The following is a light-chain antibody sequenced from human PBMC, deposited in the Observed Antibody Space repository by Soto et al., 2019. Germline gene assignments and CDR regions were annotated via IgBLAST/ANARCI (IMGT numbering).Light chain of an antibody. J-gene: IGKJ5*01. Sequence: DIQMTQSPSSLSASVGDRVTITCRASQSISSYLNWYQQKPGKAPKLLIYAASSLQSGVPPRFSGSGSGTDFTLTISSLQPEDFATYYCQQSYSTPPLTFGQGTRLEIK. CDR1: QSISSY. CDR2: AAS. CDR3: QQSYSTPPLT. V-gene: IGKV1-39*01.